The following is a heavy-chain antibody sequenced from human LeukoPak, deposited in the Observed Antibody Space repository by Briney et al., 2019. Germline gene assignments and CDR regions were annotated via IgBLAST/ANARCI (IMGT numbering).Heavy chain of an antibody. D-gene: IGHD1-26*01. J-gene: IGHJ4*02. V-gene: IGHV3-72*01. CDR1: SLIFSHAW. CDR3: TRASLSGSFFFY. CDR2: SRNKANSYTT. Sequence: GGSLRLSCVFPSLIFSHAWMNWVRQAPGKGLEWVGRSRNKANSYTTEYAASVKGRFIISRDDSENSLFLQVNSLKTDDTAVYYCTRASLSGSFFFYWGQGALVTVSA.